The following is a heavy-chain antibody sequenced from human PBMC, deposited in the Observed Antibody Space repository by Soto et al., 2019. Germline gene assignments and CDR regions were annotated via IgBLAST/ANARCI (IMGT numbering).Heavy chain of an antibody. D-gene: IGHD3-10*01. CDR1: GGSISSYY. Sequence: PSETLSLTGTVSGGSISSYYWSWIRQPPGKGLEWIGYIYYSGSTNYNPSLKSRVTISVDTSKNQFSLKLSSVTAADTAVYYCARGRKYGSGRPHYFDYWGQGTLVTVSS. CDR2: IYYSGST. V-gene: IGHV4-59*01. J-gene: IGHJ4*02. CDR3: ARGRKYGSGRPHYFDY.